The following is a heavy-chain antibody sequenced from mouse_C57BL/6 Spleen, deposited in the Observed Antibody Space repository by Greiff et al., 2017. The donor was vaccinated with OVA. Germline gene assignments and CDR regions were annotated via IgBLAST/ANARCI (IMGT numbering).Heavy chain of an antibody. D-gene: IGHD3-2*02. CDR3: ASGGYGGDY. CDR2: INPSNGGT. Sequence: QQSCKASGYTFTSYWMHWVKQRPGQGLEWIGNINPSNGGTNYNEKFKSKATLTVDKSSSTAYMQLSSLTSEDSAVYYCASGGYGGDYWGQGTTLTVSS. V-gene: IGHV1-53*01. CDR1: GYTFTSYW. J-gene: IGHJ2*01.